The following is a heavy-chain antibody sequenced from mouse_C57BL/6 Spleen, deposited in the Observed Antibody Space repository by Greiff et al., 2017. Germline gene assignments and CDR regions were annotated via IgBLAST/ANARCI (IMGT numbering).Heavy chain of an antibody. CDR1: GYTFTSYW. CDR3: ARGYSPPGFAY. J-gene: IGHJ3*01. CDR2: IDPSDSYT. V-gene: IGHV1-50*01. D-gene: IGHD2-3*01. Sequence: VKLQQPGAELVKPGASVKLSCKASGYTFTSYWMQWVKQRPGQGLEWIGEIDPSDSYTNYNQKFKGKATLTVDTSSSTAYMQLSSLTSEDAAVYYCARGYSPPGFAYWGQGTLVTVSA.